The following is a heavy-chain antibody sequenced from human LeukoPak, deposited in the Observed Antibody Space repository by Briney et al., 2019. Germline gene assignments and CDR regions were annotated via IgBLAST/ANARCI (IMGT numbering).Heavy chain of an antibody. CDR3: AKSTRLYYYYGMDV. CDR2: ISWNSGSI. Sequence: QSGGSLRLSCAASGFTFDDYAMHWVRQVPGKGLEWVSDISWNSGSIDYADSVEGRFTISRDNAKNSLYLQMNSLRAEDTALYYCAKSTRLYYYYGMDVWGQGTTVTVSS. V-gene: IGHV3-9*01. CDR1: GFTFDDYA. J-gene: IGHJ6*02.